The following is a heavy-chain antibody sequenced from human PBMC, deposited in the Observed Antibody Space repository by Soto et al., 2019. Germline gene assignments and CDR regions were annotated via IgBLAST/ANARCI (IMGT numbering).Heavy chain of an antibody. CDR2: ISGSGGST. CDR3: AKDSNWNPPSGWFDP. V-gene: IGHV3-23*01. CDR1: VFTFISYA. J-gene: IGHJ5*02. D-gene: IGHD1-20*01. Sequence: GGSLRLSCAASVFTFISYAMSWVRQAPGKGLEWVSAISGSGGSTYYADSVKGRFTISRDNSKNTLYLQMNSLRAEDTAVYYCAKDSNWNPPSGWFDPWGQGTLVTVSS.